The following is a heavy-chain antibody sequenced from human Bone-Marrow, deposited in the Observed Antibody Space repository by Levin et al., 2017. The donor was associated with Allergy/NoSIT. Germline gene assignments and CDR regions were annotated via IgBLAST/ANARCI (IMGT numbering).Heavy chain of an antibody. CDR3: AKDRCGSSCGMDV. Sequence: GESLKISCAASGFTFSSYGMHWVRQAPGKGLEWVAVISYDGSNKYYADSVKGRFTISRDNSKNTLYLQMNSLRAEDTAVYYCAKDRCGSSCGMDVWGQGTTVTVSS. CDR2: ISYDGSNK. CDR1: GFTFSSYG. D-gene: IGHD6-13*01. V-gene: IGHV3-30*18. J-gene: IGHJ6*02.